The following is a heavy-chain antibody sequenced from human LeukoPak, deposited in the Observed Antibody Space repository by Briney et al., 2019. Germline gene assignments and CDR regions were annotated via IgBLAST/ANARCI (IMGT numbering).Heavy chain of an antibody. CDR2: IYTSGST. CDR1: GGSISSYY. CDR3: ARQRRYFDWFPLGDAFDI. D-gene: IGHD3-9*01. Sequence: SETLSLTCTVSGGSISSYYWSWIRQPAGKGLEWIGRIYTSGSTNYNPSLKSRVTMSVDTSKNQFSLKLSSVTAADTAVYYCARQRRYFDWFPLGDAFDIWGQGTMVTVSS. J-gene: IGHJ3*02. V-gene: IGHV4-4*07.